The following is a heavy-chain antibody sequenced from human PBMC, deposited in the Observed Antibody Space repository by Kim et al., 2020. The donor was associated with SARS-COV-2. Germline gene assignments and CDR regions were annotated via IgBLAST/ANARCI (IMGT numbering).Heavy chain of an antibody. D-gene: IGHD3-3*01. CDR3: ARGPSGGYYDFWSVSRYYFDY. CDR2: INTNTGNP. CDR1: GYTFTSYA. J-gene: IGHJ4*02. V-gene: IGHV7-4-1*02. Sequence: ASVKVSCKASGYTFTSYAMNWVRQAPGQGLEWMGWINTNTGNPTYAQGFTGRFVFSLDTSVSTAYLQISSLKAEDTAVYYCARGPSGGYYDFWSVSRYYFDYWGQGTLVTVSS.